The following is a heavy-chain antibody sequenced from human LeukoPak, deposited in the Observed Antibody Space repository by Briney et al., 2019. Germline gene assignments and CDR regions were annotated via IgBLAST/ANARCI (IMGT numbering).Heavy chain of an antibody. CDR2: ISSSSSYI. Sequence: GGSLRLSCAASGFTFSSYSMNWVRQAPGKGLEWVSSISSSSSYIYYADSVKGRFTISRDNAKNSLYLQMNSLRAEDTAVYYCARDYILLWFGELLTETDAFDIWGQGTMVTVSS. CDR3: ARDYILLWFGELLTETDAFDI. CDR1: GFTFSSYS. V-gene: IGHV3-21*01. D-gene: IGHD3-10*01. J-gene: IGHJ3*02.